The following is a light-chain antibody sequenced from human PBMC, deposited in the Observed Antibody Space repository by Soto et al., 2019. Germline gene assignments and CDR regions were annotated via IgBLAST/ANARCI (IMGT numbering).Light chain of an antibody. CDR3: QQRSNWTGT. Sequence: EIVLTQSPATLSLSRGARAMILCRASPSVSSYLAWYQPKPGQAPSLLIYDASNRATGIPARFSGIVSGTDFTLTPRSLETEDCAVYDGQQRSNWTGTFCPLTKVDIK. J-gene: IGKJ1*01. V-gene: IGKV3-11*01. CDR2: DAS. CDR1: PSVSSY.